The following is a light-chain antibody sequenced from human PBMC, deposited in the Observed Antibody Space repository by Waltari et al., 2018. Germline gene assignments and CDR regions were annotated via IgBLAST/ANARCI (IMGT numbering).Light chain of an antibody. V-gene: IGLV4-69*01. CDR2: VNSDGSH. Sequence: QLVVTQSPSASAPLGASVKLTCTLSSGHSSNIVAVLQQRPEKGPRYLMKVNSDGSHIKGDDIPDRFSGSSSGAERYLTISSLQPDDEADYYCQTGGHGTWVFGGGTTLTVL. J-gene: IGLJ3*02. CDR1: SGHSSNI. CDR3: QTGGHGTWV.